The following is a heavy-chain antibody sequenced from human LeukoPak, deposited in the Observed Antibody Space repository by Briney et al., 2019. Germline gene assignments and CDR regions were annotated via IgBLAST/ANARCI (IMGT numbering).Heavy chain of an antibody. CDR2: ISGSGGTT. CDR3: AKEEGYYYDSGGYYVEYFQH. Sequence: GGSLRLSCAASGFTFNNYAMSWVRQAPGKGLEWVSAISGSGGTTYYADSVKGRFTFSRDNSKNTLYLQMNSLRAEDTAVYYCAKEEGYYYDSGGYYVEYFQHWGQGTLVTVSS. D-gene: IGHD3-22*01. J-gene: IGHJ1*01. CDR1: GFTFNNYA. V-gene: IGHV3-23*01.